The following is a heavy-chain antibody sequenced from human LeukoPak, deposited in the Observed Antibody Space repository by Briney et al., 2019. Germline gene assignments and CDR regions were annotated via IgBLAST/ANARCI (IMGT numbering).Heavy chain of an antibody. CDR3: ARDLRYSSGWSASGMDV. CDR2: MNPNSGYT. CDR1: GYTFTGYY. D-gene: IGHD6-19*01. Sequence: ASVKVSCKASGYTFTGYYMHWVRQATGQGLEWMGWMNPNSGYTGYAQEFQGRVTVTRNSSISTANMELSSLRSDDTAVYYCARDLRYSSGWSASGMDVWGKGTTVTISS. V-gene: IGHV1-8*02. J-gene: IGHJ6*03.